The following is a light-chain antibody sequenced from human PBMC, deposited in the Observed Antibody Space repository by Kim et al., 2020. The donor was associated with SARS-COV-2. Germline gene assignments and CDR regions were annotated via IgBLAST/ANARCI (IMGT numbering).Light chain of an antibody. CDR3: NSRDSNDNVV. CDR2: GKN. V-gene: IGLV3-19*01. J-gene: IGLJ2*01. CDR1: SLRSYY. Sequence: SSELTHDPAVSVALGQTVRITCQGDSLRSYYATWYQQKPGQAPILVIYGKNNRPSGIPDRFSGSSSGSTASLTITGTQAGDEADYYCNSRDSNDNVVFGG.